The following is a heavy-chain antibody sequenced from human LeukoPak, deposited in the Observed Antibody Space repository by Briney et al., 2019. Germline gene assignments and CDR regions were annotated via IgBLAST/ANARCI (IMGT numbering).Heavy chain of an antibody. V-gene: IGHV3-9*01. CDR2: ISWNSGSI. J-gene: IGHJ4*02. CDR1: GFTFDDYA. D-gene: IGHD3-16*02. Sequence: GGSLRLSCAASGFTFDDYAMHWVRQAPGKGLEWVSGISWNSGSIGYADSVKGRFTISRDNAKNSLYLQMNSLRAEDTALYYCAKGGHYDYVWGSYRYDYWGQGTLVTVSS. CDR3: AKGGHYDYVWGSYRYDY.